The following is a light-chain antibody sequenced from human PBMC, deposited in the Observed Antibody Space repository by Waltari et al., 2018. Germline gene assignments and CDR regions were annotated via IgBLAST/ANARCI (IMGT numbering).Light chain of an antibody. CDR2: DAS. J-gene: IGKJ2*01. CDR3: QHRSNGPLYT. V-gene: IGKV3-11*01. CDR1: QRVSSY. Sequence: IVLPQSPATLSLSPAERATLSCRASQRVSSYLAWYQQKPGQAPRLLIYDASDRATGIPARFSGSGSGTDFTLTISSLEPEDFAFYYCQHRSNGPLYTFGQGTKLEIK.